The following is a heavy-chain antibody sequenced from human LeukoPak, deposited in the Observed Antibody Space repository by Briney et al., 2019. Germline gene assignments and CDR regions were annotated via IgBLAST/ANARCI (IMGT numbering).Heavy chain of an antibody. CDR1: GFTFSSYG. Sequence: GGSLRLSCAASGFTFSSYGMHWVRQAPGKGLEWVAVIWYDGSNKYYADSVKGRFTISRDNSKNTLYLQMNSLRAEDTAVYYCARDPTMVRGGSVYFDYWGQGTLVTVSS. J-gene: IGHJ4*02. CDR2: IWYDGSNK. V-gene: IGHV3-33*01. CDR3: ARDPTMVRGGSVYFDY. D-gene: IGHD3-10*01.